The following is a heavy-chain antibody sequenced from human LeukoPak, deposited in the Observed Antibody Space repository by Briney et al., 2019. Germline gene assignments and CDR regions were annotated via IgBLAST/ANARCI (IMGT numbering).Heavy chain of an antibody. J-gene: IGHJ4*02. D-gene: IGHD1-26*01. CDR2: MSNGGST. CDR1: GFTLSSYA. CDR3: AKGSENIMGAPQADY. Sequence: GGSQRLSCAASGFTLSSYAMSWVRQAPGKGLEWVSSMSNGGSTYYGDSVKGRFTISRDNSKNTLFLQMNSLRAEDTAVYYCAKGSENIMGAPQADYWGQGTLVIVSS. V-gene: IGHV3-23*01.